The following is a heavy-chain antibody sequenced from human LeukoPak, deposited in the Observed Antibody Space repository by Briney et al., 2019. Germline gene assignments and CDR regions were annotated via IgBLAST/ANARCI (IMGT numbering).Heavy chain of an antibody. CDR1: GFTFSDYY. J-gene: IGHJ4*02. V-gene: IGHV3-11*04. CDR2: ISTSGTTM. Sequence: GGSLSLSCAASGFTFSDYYMSWIRQAPGKGLEWVSYISTSGTTMYYADSVKGRFTISRDNAKNSLYLQMNSLRAEDTAVYYCAKLHGYNFDYWGQGTLVTVAS. D-gene: IGHD5-24*01. CDR3: AKLHGYNFDY.